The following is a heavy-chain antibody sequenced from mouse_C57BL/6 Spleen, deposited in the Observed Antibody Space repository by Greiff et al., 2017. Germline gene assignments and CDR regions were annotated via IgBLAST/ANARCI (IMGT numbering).Heavy chain of an antibody. D-gene: IGHD4-1*01. CDR2: IRLKSDNYAT. Sequence: EVKLVESGGGLVQPGGSLQLSCVASGFTFSNYWMNWVRQSPETGLEWVAQIRLKSDNYATHYAESVKGRFTISREDSKSSVYRHMDNLSAEDPGIYYCAWEDDYWGQGTTLTVSS. CDR3: AWEDDY. CDR1: GFTFSNYW. J-gene: IGHJ2*01. V-gene: IGHV6-3*01.